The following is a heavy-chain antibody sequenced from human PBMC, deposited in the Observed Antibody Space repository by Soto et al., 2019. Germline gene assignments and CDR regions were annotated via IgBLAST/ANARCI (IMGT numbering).Heavy chain of an antibody. Sequence: SETLSLTCTVSGVSISSSSNYWGWIRQSPGKGLEWIGHIYHSGSTNTNPSLKSRVTISVDTSKNQFSLKLSSVTAADTAVYYCARSSCEAGGYSYGIAGYYGMDVWGQGTTVTVSS. J-gene: IGHJ6*02. V-gene: IGHV4-39*07. D-gene: IGHD5-18*01. CDR2: IYHSGST. CDR3: ARSSCEAGGYSYGIAGYYGMDV. CDR1: GVSISSSSNY.